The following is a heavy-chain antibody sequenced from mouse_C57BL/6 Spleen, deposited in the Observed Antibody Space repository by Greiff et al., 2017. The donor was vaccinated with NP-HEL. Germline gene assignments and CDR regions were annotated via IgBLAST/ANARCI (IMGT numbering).Heavy chain of an antibody. Sequence: EVHLVESGPELVKPGASVKIPCKASGYTFTDYNMDWVKQSHGKSLEWIGDINPNNGGTIYNQKFKGKATLTVDKSSSTAYMELRSLTSEDTAVYYCARYDGYYVGFFDYWGQGTTLTVSS. CDR2: INPNNGGT. CDR1: GYTFTDYN. V-gene: IGHV1-18*01. D-gene: IGHD2-3*01. CDR3: ARYDGYYVGFFDY. J-gene: IGHJ2*01.